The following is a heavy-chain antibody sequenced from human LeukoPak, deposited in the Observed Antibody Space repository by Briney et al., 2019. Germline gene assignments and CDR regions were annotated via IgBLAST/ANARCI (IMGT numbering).Heavy chain of an antibody. Sequence: SETLSLTCTISGGSISSSSYYWAWIRQPPGKGLEWIATIYYSGTSYYNPSLKSRVTISVDTSKNQFSLKLSSVTTADTAVYYCARVEEGYGSGRRGNFYYYYMDVWGKGTTVTISS. D-gene: IGHD3-10*01. J-gene: IGHJ6*03. V-gene: IGHV4-39*07. CDR3: ARVEEGYGSGRRGNFYYYYMDV. CDR2: IYYSGTS. CDR1: GGSISSSSYY.